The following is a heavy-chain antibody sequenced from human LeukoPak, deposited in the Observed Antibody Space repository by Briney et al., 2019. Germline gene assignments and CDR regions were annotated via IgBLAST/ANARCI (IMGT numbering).Heavy chain of an antibody. Sequence: PSETLSLTCSVFGGSISSSSSYWGWIRQPPGKGREWNVSIYYSGSSCDKPALKSRVTISVDTSKNQFSLKLSSVTAADTAVYYCARARYCSGGSCYSATNDKGAHYYYYYMDVWGKGTTVTVSS. CDR2: IYYSGSS. CDR1: GGSISSSSSY. J-gene: IGHJ6*03. D-gene: IGHD2-15*01. CDR3: ARARYCSGGSCYSATNDKGAHYYYYYMDV. V-gene: IGHV4-39*01.